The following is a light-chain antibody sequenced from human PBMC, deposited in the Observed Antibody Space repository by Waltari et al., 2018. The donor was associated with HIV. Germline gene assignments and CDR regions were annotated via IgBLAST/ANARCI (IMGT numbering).Light chain of an antibody. V-gene: IGLV1-36*01. CDR3: ASWDDSLHGYV. CDR1: RSNVETKP. J-gene: IGLJ1*01. CDR2: YDD. Sequence: QSVLTQPPSVSGSPGQRGIIHCSGGRSNVETKPLHWYQHLPGRTPTLLIYYDDLLPSGVSERFSASNSGTSASLAISGLQSEDEGDYYCASWDDSLHGYVFGSGTKISV.